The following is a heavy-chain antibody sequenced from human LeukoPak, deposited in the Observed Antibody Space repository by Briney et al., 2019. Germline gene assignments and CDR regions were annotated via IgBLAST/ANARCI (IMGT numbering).Heavy chain of an antibody. CDR1: GFTFSSYS. V-gene: IGHV3-21*01. D-gene: IGHD1-14*01. Sequence: GGSLRLSCAASGFTFSSYSMNWVRQPPGRGLEWVLSISSSSSYIYYADSVKGRFTISRDNAKNSLYLQMKSLRAEDTAVYYCAREGGYNAPDYWGQGTLVTVSS. J-gene: IGHJ4*02. CDR2: ISSSSSYI. CDR3: AREGGYNAPDY.